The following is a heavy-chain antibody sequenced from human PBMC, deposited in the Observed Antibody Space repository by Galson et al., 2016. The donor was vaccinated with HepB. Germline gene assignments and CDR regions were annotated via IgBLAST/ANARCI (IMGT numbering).Heavy chain of an antibody. CDR3: VKESCYGSGSFFES. J-gene: IGHJ4*02. Sequence: SLRLSCAASGFTFSRDWMSWVRQIPGKGLQWVANIKEDGYEKHYVDFAKGRFNIYRDNARNSVYLQMTSLRAEDTAIYNCVKESCYGSGSFFESWGQGTLVTVSS. CDR2: IKEDGYEK. D-gene: IGHD3-10*01. V-gene: IGHV3-7*03. CDR1: GFTFSRDW.